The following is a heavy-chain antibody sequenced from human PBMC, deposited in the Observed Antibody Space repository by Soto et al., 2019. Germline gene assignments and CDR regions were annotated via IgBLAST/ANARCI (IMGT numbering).Heavy chain of an antibody. Sequence: PSQTLSLTCATFGDTVSSNSAAWSWIRQSPSRGLEWLGRTYYRSKWYNDYAVSVKSRVTINPDTSKNQFSLQLNSVTLEDTAVYYCTRQYLPAPYHYYGMDVWGQGTTVTVS. J-gene: IGHJ6*02. V-gene: IGHV6-1*01. CDR1: GDTVSSNSAA. CDR3: TRQYLPAPYHYYGMDV. CDR2: TYYRSKWYN. D-gene: IGHD2-2*01.